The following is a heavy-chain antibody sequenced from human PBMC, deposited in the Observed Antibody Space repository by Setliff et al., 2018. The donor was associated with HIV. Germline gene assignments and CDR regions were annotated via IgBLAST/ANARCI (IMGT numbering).Heavy chain of an antibody. CDR1: GYTFTSYG. CDR2: ISAYNGNS. D-gene: IGHD5-18*01. Sequence: ASVKVSCKASGYTFTSYGVSWVRQAPGQGLEWMGWISAYNGNSNYAQKFQGRVTMTTDTSTSTAYMEVRSLRSDDTAFYYCVRDLGVDTTLIFFDYLGQGTLVTVSS. CDR3: VRDLGVDTTLIFFDY. J-gene: IGHJ4*02. V-gene: IGHV1-18*01.